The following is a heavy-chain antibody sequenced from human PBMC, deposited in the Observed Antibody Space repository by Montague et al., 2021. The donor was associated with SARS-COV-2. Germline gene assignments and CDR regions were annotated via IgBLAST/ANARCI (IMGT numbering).Heavy chain of an antibody. CDR2: IFYTGST. Sequence: SETLSLTCTVSGGSMYTYGSHYYWDWIRQPPGKGLEWIGTIFYTGSTIYNSSLKSRVTISIDTSKNQYSLELNSVTAADTAVYYCARRRLDFYDSRHWFDPWGQGALVTVPS. CDR1: GGSMYTYGSHYY. V-gene: IGHV4-39*01. CDR3: ARRRLDFYDSRHWFDP. J-gene: IGHJ5*02. D-gene: IGHD3-22*01.